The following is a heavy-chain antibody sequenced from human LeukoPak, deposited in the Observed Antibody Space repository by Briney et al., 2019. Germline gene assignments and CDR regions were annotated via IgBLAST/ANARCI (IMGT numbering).Heavy chain of an antibody. CDR1: GFTFDHYG. Sequence: GGSLRLFCAASGFTFDHYGVIWLRQAPGKALEWVSDIISSGGITYYTDSVKGRFTISRDNSKNTLYLQMNSLRAEDTAVYYCAKEMREYSSSKWFDPWGQGTLVTVSS. J-gene: IGHJ5*02. D-gene: IGHD6-6*01. CDR2: IISSGGIT. CDR3: AKEMREYSSSKWFDP. V-gene: IGHV3-23*01.